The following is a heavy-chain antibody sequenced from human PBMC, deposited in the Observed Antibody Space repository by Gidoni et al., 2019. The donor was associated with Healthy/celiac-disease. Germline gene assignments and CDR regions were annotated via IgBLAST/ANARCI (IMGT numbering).Heavy chain of an antibody. CDR1: GFTLSSYA. CDR2: ISYDGSNK. J-gene: IGHJ4*02. Sequence: QVQLVESGGGVVQPGRSLRLSCAASGFTLSSYAMHWVRQAPGKGLEWVAVISYDGSNKYYADSVKGRFTISRDNSKNTLYLQMNSLRAEDTAVYYCAREPTYYDSSGYGGYWGQGTLVTVSS. V-gene: IGHV3-30*01. CDR3: AREPTYYDSSGYGGY. D-gene: IGHD3-22*01.